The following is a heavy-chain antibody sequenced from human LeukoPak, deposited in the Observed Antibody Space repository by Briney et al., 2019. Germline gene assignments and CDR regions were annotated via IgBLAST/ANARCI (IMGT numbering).Heavy chain of an antibody. CDR1: GFTFSSYG. CDR2: IWYDGSNK. CDR3: ARVAYQPPEYYFDY. D-gene: IGHD2-2*01. J-gene: IGHJ4*02. Sequence: PGGSLRLSCAASGFTFSSYGMHWVRQAPGKGLEWVAVIWYDGSNKYYADSVKGRFTISRDNSKNTLYLQMNSLRAEDTAVYYCARVAYQPPEYYFDYWGQGTLVTVSS. V-gene: IGHV3-33*01.